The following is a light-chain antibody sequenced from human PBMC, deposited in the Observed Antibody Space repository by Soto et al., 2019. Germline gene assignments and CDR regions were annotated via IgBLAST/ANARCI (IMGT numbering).Light chain of an antibody. V-gene: IGLV2-23*01. CDR2: EAT. J-gene: IGLJ1*01. CDR3: SSYASYISSYV. CDR1: PGDVGSYNL. Sequence: QSVLAQPDSVSGSPGQSITLSCTGTPGDVGSYNLVSWYQQRPGKAPKLLIYEATKRPLGLSNRFSGSRSGNTASLTISGLQAEDEADYYCSSYASYISSYVFGPGTKVTVL.